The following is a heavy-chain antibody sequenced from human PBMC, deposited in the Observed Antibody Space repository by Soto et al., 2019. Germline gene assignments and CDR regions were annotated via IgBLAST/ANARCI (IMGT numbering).Heavy chain of an antibody. J-gene: IGHJ4*02. CDR2: IYYSGST. CDR1: GGSISSSSYY. Sequence: SETLSLTCTVSGGSISSSSYYWGWTRQPPGKGLEWIGSIYYSGSTYYNPSLKSRVTISVDTSKNQFSLKLSSVTAADTAVYYCASDDKVGDYDYWGQGTLVTVSS. D-gene: IGHD1-26*01. CDR3: ASDDKVGDYDY. V-gene: IGHV4-39*01.